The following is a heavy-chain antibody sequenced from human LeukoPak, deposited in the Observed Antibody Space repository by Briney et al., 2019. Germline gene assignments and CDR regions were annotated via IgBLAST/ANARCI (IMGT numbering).Heavy chain of an antibody. CDR3: AREDTAMVADYYYYYYMDV. CDR2: ISTSSIYI. J-gene: IGHJ6*03. CDR1: GFTFSRYS. D-gene: IGHD5-18*01. V-gene: IGHV3-21*01. Sequence: GGSLRLSCAASGFTFSRYSMNWVRQAPGKGLEWVSSISTSSIYIYYADSVKGRFTISRDNAKNSLYLQMNSLRAEDTAVYYCAREDTAMVADYYYYYYMDVWGKGTTVTVSS.